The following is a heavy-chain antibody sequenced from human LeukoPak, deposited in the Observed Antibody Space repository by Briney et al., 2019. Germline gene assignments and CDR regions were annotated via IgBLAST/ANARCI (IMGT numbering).Heavy chain of an antibody. Sequence: GSSVKVSCRASGGTFSSYAISWVRQAPGQGLEWMGGIIPIFGTANYAQKFQGRVTITADESTSTAYMELSSLRPEDTAVYYCARAYYDILTGPQGYYYYGMDVWGKGTTVTVSS. CDR3: ARAYYDILTGPQGYYYYGMDV. D-gene: IGHD3-9*01. J-gene: IGHJ6*04. CDR1: GGTFSSYA. CDR2: IIPIFGTA. V-gene: IGHV1-69*01.